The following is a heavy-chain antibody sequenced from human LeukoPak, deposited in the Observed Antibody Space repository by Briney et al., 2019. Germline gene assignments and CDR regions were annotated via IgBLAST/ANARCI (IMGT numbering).Heavy chain of an antibody. CDR2: ISYDGSNK. D-gene: IGHD3-10*01. J-gene: IGHJ4*02. V-gene: IGHV3-30-3*01. CDR3: AREWGYGPGSPTDY. CDR1: GFTFSSYA. Sequence: GGSLRLSCAASGFTFSSYAMHWVRQAPGKGLEWVAVISYDGSNKYYADSVKGRFTISRDNSKNTLYLQMNSLRAEDTAVYYCAREWGYGPGSPTDYWGQGTLVTVSS.